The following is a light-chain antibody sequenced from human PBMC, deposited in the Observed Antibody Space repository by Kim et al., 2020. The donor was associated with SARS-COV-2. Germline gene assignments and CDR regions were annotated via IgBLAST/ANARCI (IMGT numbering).Light chain of an antibody. CDR2: DVS. Sequence: QSALTQPASVSGSPGQSITISCTGTSSDVGGYNYVSWYQQHPGKAPKLMIYDVSKRPSGVSNRFSGSKSGNTASLTISGLQAEDEADYYCSSYTSSSTNVVFSGGTQLTVL. J-gene: IGLJ2*01. CDR3: SSYTSSSTNVV. V-gene: IGLV2-14*01. CDR1: SSDVGGYNY.